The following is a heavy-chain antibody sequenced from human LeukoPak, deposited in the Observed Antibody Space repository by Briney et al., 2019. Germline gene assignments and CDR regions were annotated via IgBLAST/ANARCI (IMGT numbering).Heavy chain of an antibody. J-gene: IGHJ6*04. V-gene: IGHV3-30*18. Sequence: GGSLRLSCAASGFTFSSYGMNWVRQAPGKGLEWVAVISYDGSNKYYADSVKGRFTISRDNSKNTLYLQMNSLRAEDTAVYYCAKEMGYCSSTSCPGMDGWGKGTTVTVSS. D-gene: IGHD2-2*01. CDR1: GFTFSSYG. CDR3: AKEMGYCSSTSCPGMDG. CDR2: ISYDGSNK.